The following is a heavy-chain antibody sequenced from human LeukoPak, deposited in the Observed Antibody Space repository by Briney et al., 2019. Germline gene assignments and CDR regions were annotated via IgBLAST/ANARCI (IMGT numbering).Heavy chain of an antibody. CDR2: ISNDGGGT. V-gene: IGHV3-23*01. J-gene: IGHJ5*02. D-gene: IGHD3-22*01. CDR1: GFIFNNYG. CDR3: AKGSSGYFVDL. Sequence: GGSLRLSCAASGFIFNNYGLIWVRQAPGKGLEWVSAISNDGGGTNYADFVKGRFTISRDNSKNTLFLQMNSLRAEDTALYYCAKGSSGYFVDLWGQGTLVTVSS.